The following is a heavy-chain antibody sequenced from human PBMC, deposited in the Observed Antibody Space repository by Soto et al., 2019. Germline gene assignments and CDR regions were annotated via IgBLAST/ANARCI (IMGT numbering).Heavy chain of an antibody. CDR2: IIPIFGTA. D-gene: IGHD2-21*01. Sequence: GASVKVSCKASGGTFSSNAISWVRQAPGQGLEWMGGIIPIFGTANYAQKFQGRVTITADKSTSTAYMELSSLRSEDTAVYYCARDLDCGADCYSPSYFYYAMDVWGQGSSVTVSS. V-gene: IGHV1-69*06. CDR3: ARDLDCGADCYSPSYFYYAMDV. CDR1: GGTFSSNA. J-gene: IGHJ6*02.